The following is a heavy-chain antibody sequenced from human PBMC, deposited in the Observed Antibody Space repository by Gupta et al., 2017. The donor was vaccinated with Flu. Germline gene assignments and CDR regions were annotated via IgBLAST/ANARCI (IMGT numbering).Heavy chain of an antibody. D-gene: IGHD6-13*01. J-gene: IGHJ5*02. V-gene: IGHV3-23*01. CDR3: AKDPQIAAAGHNWFDP. CDR2: ISGSGGST. CDR1: GFTFSSYA. Sequence: EVQLLESGGGLVQPGGSLRLSCAASGFTFSSYAMSWVRQAPGKGLEWVSAISGSGGSTYYADSVKGRFTISRDNSKNTLYLQMNSLRAEDTAVYYCAKDPQIAAAGHNWFDPWGQGTLVTVSS.